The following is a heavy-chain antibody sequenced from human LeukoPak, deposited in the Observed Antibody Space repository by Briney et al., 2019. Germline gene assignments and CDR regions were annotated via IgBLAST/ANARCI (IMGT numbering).Heavy chain of an antibody. V-gene: IGHV1-46*01. CDR3: ARSHGSTAAWFDP. CDR1: GYTFTSYY. D-gene: IGHD5-18*01. CDR2: INPSGGST. Sequence: ASVKVSCKASGYTFTSYYMHWARQAPGQGLEWMGIINPSGGSTSYAQKFQGRVTMTRDTSTSTVYMELSSLRSEDTAVYYCARSHGSTAAWFDPWGQGTLVTVSS. J-gene: IGHJ5*02.